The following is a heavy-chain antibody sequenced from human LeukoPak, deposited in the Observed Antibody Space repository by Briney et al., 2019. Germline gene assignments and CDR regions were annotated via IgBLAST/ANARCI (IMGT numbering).Heavy chain of an antibody. D-gene: IGHD6-13*01. V-gene: IGHV3-30-3*01. CDR1: GFTFSSYA. CDR2: ISYDGSNK. J-gene: IGHJ5*02. CDR3: AKDARDSSSWDWFDP. Sequence: PGGSLRLSCAASGFTFSSYAMHWVRQAPGKGLEWVAVISYDGSNKYYADSVKGRFTISRDNSKNTLYLQMNSLRAEDTAVYYCAKDARDSSSWDWFDPWGQGTLVTVSS.